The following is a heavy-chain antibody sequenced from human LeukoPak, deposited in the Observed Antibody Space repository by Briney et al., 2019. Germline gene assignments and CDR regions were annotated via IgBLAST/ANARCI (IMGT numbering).Heavy chain of an antibody. CDR3: ATLAGYSSGWYSSEDFRFAY. J-gene: IGHJ4*02. V-gene: IGHV4-39*01. D-gene: IGHD6-19*01. CDR1: GGSISSSSYY. CDR2: IYYSRST. Sequence: SETLSLTCTVSGGSISSSSYYWGWIRQPPGKGLEWIGSIYYSRSTYYNPSLKSRVTISVDTSKNQFSLKLSSVTAADTAVYYCATLAGYSSGWYSSEDFRFAYWGQGTLVTVSS.